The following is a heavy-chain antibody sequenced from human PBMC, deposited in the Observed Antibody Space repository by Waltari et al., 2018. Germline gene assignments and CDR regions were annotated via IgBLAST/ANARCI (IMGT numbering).Heavy chain of an antibody. Sequence: QVQLVQSGAEVKKPGASVKVSCKASGYTFTSYYMHWVRQAPGQGLEWMGIIHASGGSTSYAKKFQGRVTMTRDTSTSTVYMELGSLRSEDTAVYYCAREGQLVGNWYFDLWGRGTLVTVSS. D-gene: IGHD6-6*01. CDR3: AREGQLVGNWYFDL. J-gene: IGHJ2*01. CDR1: GYTFTSYY. CDR2: IHASGGST. V-gene: IGHV1-46*01.